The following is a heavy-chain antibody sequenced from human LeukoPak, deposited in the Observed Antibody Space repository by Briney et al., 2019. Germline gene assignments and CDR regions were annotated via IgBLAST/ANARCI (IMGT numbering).Heavy chain of an antibody. D-gene: IGHD4-23*01. V-gene: IGHV3-48*03. CDR2: ISSSGSTI. CDR3: ARDYGGSSPFDY. J-gene: IGHJ4*02. Sequence: GGSLRLSCAASGFTFSSYEMHWVRQAPGKGLEWVSYISSSGSTIYYADSVKGRFTISRDNAKNSLYMQMNSLRAEDTAVYYCARDYGGSSPFDYWGQGTLVTVSS. CDR1: GFTFSSYE.